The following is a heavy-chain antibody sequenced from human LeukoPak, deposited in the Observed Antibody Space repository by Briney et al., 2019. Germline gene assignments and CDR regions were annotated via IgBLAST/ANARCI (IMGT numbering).Heavy chain of an antibody. CDR1: GYTFTSYG. D-gene: IGHD3-16*02. CDR3: ARTPRGMITFGGVIVPHAFDI. Sequence: ASVKVSCKASGYTFTSYGISWVRQAPGQGLEWMGWISAYNGNTNYAQKLQGRVTMPTDTSTSTAYMELRSLRSDDTAVYYCARTPRGMITFGGVIVPHAFDIWGQGTMVTVSS. J-gene: IGHJ3*02. V-gene: IGHV1-18*01. CDR2: ISAYNGNT.